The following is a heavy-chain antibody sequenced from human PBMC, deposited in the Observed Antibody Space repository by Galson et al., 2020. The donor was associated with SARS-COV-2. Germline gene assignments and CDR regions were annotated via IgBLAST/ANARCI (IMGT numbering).Heavy chain of an antibody. Sequence: GESLKISCAASGFTFSSYSMNWVRQAPGKGLEWVSSSSSSSYIYYADSVKGRFTISRDNAKNSLYLQMNSLRAEDTAVYYCATPRNYYDSSGTFDYWGQGTLVTVSS. CDR1: GFTFSSYS. D-gene: IGHD3-22*01. J-gene: IGHJ4*02. CDR3: ATPRNYYDSSGTFDY. V-gene: IGHV3-21*01. CDR2: SSSSSYI.